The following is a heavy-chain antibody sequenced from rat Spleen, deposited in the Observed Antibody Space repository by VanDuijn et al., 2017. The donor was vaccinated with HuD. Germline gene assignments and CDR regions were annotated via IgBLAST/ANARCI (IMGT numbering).Heavy chain of an antibody. D-gene: IGHD1-12*03. J-gene: IGHJ2*01. CDR1: GFTFSDYA. V-gene: IGHV5-17*01. CDR2: IFYDDGST. CDR3: ARHYYYDGYYHDY. Sequence: EVQLVESGGGLVQPGRSLKISCAASGFTFSDYAMAWVRQAPKKGLEWVATIFYDDGSTYYRDSVKGRFTISRDNAKSTLYLQIDSLRSEDTATYYCARHYYYDGYYHDYWGQGVMVTVSS.